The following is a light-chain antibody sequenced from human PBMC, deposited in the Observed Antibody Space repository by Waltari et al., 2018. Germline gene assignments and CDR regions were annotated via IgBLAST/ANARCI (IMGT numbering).Light chain of an antibody. CDR2: GAS. CDR1: KNIRTY. Sequence: DIQMTQSPSSLSASVGDTVTLTCRASKNIRTYLNWYQQKTAKAPKLLIYGASTLQRGVPSRFRGSASGTEFTLTVTNLQPDDFATYFCQQSFSSPWTFGQGTTVNI. CDR3: QQSFSSPWT. V-gene: IGKV1-39*01. J-gene: IGKJ1*01.